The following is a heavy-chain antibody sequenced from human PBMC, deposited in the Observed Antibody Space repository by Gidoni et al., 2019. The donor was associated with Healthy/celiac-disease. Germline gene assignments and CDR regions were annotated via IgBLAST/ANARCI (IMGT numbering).Heavy chain of an antibody. CDR1: SSYG. CDR2: ISYDGSNK. D-gene: IGHD3-3*01. Sequence: SSYGMHWVRQAPGKGLEWVAVISYDGSNKYYADSVKCRFTISRDNSKNTLYLQMNSLRAEDTAVYYCAKMGDDFWSGYYPTPPYYYYGMDVWGQGTTVTVSS. J-gene: IGHJ6*02. CDR3: AKMGDDFWSGYYPTPPYYYYGMDV. V-gene: IGHV3-30*18.